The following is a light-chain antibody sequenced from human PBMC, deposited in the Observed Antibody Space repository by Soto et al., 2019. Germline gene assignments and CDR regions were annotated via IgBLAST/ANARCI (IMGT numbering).Light chain of an antibody. Sequence: QSVLTQPPSASGSPGQSVTISCTGTSSDIGVYDFVSWYQQHPGKAPKLIIYQVNQRPSGVPDRFSGSKSGNTASLTVSGLRPEDEADYFCSSFAGSYSHYVFGNGTKVTVL. CDR2: QVN. CDR1: SSDIGVYDF. V-gene: IGLV2-8*01. J-gene: IGLJ1*01. CDR3: SSFAGSYSHYV.